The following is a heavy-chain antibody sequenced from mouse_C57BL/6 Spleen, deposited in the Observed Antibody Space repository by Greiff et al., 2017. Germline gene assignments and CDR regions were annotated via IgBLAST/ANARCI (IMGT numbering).Heavy chain of an antibody. CDR1: GYTFTSYW. J-gene: IGHJ3*01. CDR3: ATRYDNFECFAY. D-gene: IGHD2-1*01. V-gene: IGHV1-61*01. CDR2: IYPSDSAT. Sequence: VQLQQPGAELVRPGSSVKLSCKASGYTFTSYWMDWVKQRPGQGLEWIGNIYPSDSATHYNQQFKDTATLTVAKSSRTAYMQLSSLTSEDSSVYYCATRYDNFECFAYWGQGTLVTVSA.